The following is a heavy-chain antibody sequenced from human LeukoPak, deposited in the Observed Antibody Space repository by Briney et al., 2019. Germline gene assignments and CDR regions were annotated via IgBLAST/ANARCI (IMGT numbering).Heavy chain of an antibody. J-gene: IGHJ4*02. CDR2: IYYSGST. CDR3: ARAEYYYDSSGTLRPYYFDY. CDR1: GVSISSGDYY. D-gene: IGHD3-22*01. Sequence: PSETLSLTCTVSGVSISSGDYYWRWLRQPPGKGLEWIGYIYYSGSTYYNPSLKSRVTISVDTSKNQFSLKLSSVTAADTAVYYCARAEYYYDSSGTLRPYYFDYWGQGTLVTVSS. V-gene: IGHV4-30-4*01.